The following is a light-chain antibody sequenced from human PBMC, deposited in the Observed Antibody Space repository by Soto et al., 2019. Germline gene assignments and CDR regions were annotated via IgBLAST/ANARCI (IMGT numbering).Light chain of an antibody. Sequence: EIVLTQSPGTLSLSPGEGATLSCRASQSVSSTFLAWYQQKPGQAPRLLIFGVSNRATGIPDRFSGSGSGTDVTLTISRLEPEDSAVYYCQQYVSIPLTFGGGTKVDIK. V-gene: IGKV3-20*01. CDR2: GVS. CDR3: QQYVSIPLT. J-gene: IGKJ4*01. CDR1: QSVSSTF.